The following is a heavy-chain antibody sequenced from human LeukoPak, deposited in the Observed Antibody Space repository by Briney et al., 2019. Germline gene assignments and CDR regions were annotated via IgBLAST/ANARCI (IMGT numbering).Heavy chain of an antibody. CDR3: ARDRSVDAFDI. CDR1: GFPFSSYG. CDR2: ISSSSSYI. J-gene: IGHJ3*02. V-gene: IGHV3-21*01. Sequence: GGSLRLSCAASGFPFSSYGMHWVRQAPGKGLEWVSSISSSSSYIYYADSVKGRFTISRDNAKNSLYLQMNSLRAEDTAVYYCARDRSVDAFDIWGQGTMVTVSS.